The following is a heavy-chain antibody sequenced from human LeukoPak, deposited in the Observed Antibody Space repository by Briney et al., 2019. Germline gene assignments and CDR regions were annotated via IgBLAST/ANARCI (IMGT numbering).Heavy chain of an antibody. CDR3: AREEAIVGASKAHFDY. CDR2: INPNSGDT. V-gene: IGHV1-2*02. J-gene: IGHJ4*02. CDR1: GYTFTGYY. D-gene: IGHD1-26*01. Sequence: ASVKVSCKASGYTFTGYYMHWVRQAPGQGLEWMGWINPNSGDTNYAQKFQGRVTMTRDTSISTAYMELSRLRSDDTAVYYCAREEAIVGASKAHFDYWGQGTLVTVSS.